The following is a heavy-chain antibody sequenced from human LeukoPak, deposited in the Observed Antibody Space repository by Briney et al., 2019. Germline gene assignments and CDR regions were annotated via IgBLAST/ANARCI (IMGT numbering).Heavy chain of an antibody. CDR3: ARGLHDRSWYGAH. CDR1: GFAFSDYT. Sequence: GGSLRLSCAASGFAFSDYTMQWVRQAPGKGLEWVALLPPDGSYQYYADSLKGRFTISRDNFKNALYLQMNSLRLEDTAVYYCARGLHDRSWYGAHWGQGTLLSVSS. CDR2: LPPDGSYQ. D-gene: IGHD6-13*01. V-gene: IGHV3-30*04. J-gene: IGHJ4*02.